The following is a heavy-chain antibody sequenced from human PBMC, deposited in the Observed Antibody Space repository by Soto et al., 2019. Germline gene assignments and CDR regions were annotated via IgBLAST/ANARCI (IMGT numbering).Heavy chain of an antibody. D-gene: IGHD4-17*01. V-gene: IGHV1-46*01. CDR3: ARDEFGDPGVY. CDR2: INPSGGNT. Sequence: ASVKVSCKASGYTFTSYYMHWVRQAPGQGLEWMGRINPSGGNTNYAQKLQGRVTMTTDTSTSTAYMELRSLRSDDTAVYYCARDEFGDPGVYWGQGTLVTVSS. J-gene: IGHJ4*02. CDR1: GYTFTSYY.